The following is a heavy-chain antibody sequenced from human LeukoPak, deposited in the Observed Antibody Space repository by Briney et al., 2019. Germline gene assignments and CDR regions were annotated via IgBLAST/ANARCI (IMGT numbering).Heavy chain of an antibody. CDR3: ARVYETNGYLY. V-gene: IGHV3-48*01. D-gene: IGHD3-22*01. CDR1: GFTFNTYT. CDR2: ISGSSGII. Sequence: GGSLRLSCAASGFTFNTYTMNWVRQAPGKGLEWVSYISGSSGIIDYADSVRGRFTISRDNAKNSLYLQMNSLRVEDTAVYYCARVYETNGYLYWGQGSLVTVSS. J-gene: IGHJ4*02.